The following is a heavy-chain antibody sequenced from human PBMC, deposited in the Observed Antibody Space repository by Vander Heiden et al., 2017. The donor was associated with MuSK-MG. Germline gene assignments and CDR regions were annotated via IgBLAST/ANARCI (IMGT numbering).Heavy chain of an antibody. CDR3: ARVQGYVWGSYRLDY. D-gene: IGHD3-16*02. CDR2: IYYSGST. J-gene: IGHJ4*02. CDR1: GGSISSGYYY. Sequence: QVQLQESGPGLVKPSQTLSLTCTVSGGSISSGYYYWSWIRQPPGKGLEWIGYIYYSGSTYYNPSLKSRVTISVDTSKNQFSLKLSSVTAADTAVYYCARVQGYVWGSYRLDYWGQGTLVTVSS. V-gene: IGHV4-30-4*08.